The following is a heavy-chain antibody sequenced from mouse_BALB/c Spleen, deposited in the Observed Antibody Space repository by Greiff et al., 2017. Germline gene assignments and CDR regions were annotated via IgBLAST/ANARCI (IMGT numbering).Heavy chain of an antibody. CDR2: IRLKSNNYAT. V-gene: IGHV6-6*02. CDR1: GFTFSNYW. D-gene: IGHD4-1*01. Sequence: EVKVVESGGGLVQPGGSMKLSCDASGFTFSNYWMNWVRQSPEQGLEWVAEIRLKSNNYATHYAESVKGRLTISRDDSKSSVYLQMNNLRAEDTGIYYCTQLTGTPSFAYWGQGTLVTVSA. CDR3: TQLTGTPSFAY. J-gene: IGHJ3*01.